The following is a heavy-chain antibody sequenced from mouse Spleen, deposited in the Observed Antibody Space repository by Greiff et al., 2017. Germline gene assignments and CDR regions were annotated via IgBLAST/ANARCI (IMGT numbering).Heavy chain of an antibody. CDR3: ALTDFDY. V-gene: IGHV1-66*01. D-gene: IGHD4-1*01. J-gene: IGHJ2*01. CDR2: IYPGSGNT. Sequence: VQRVESGPELVKPGASVKLSCKASGYTFTSYDINWVKQRPGQGLEWIGWIYPGSGNTKYNEKFKGKATLTADTSSSTAYMQLSSLTSEDSAVYYCALTDFDYWGQGTTLTVSS. CDR1: GYTFTSYD.